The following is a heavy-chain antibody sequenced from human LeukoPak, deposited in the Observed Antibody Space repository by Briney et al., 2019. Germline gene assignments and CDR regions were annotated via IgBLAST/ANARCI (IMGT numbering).Heavy chain of an antibody. CDR2: MFSSGGDT. J-gene: IGHJ5*02. CDR1: GGSIINTY. D-gene: IGHD3-3*01. Sequence: WETLSLTCTVSGGSIINTYWSWIRQASGKGLEWIAYMFSSGGDTNYNPFLKSRVTMSIDTSNNQFSLTLTSVTAADTAVYFCARGHYDFNAWGQGFQVTVSS. CDR3: ARGHYDFNA. V-gene: IGHV4-59*08.